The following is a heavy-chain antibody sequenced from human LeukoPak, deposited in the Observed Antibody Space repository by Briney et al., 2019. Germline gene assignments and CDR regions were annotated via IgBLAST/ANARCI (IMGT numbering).Heavy chain of an antibody. CDR2: ISYDGSNK. CDR1: GFTFSSYG. J-gene: IGHJ3*02. Sequence: GGSLRLSCAASGFTFSSYGMHWVRQAPGKGLEWVAIISYDGSNKYSADSVKGRFTISRDNSKNTLYLQMNSLRAEDTAVYYCARDPLPGLDAFDIWGQGTMVTVSS. V-gene: IGHV3-30*03. D-gene: IGHD3/OR15-3a*01. CDR3: ARDPLPGLDAFDI.